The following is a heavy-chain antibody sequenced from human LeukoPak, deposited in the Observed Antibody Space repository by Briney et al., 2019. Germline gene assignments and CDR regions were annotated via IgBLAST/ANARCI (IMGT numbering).Heavy chain of an antibody. Sequence: PSETLSLTCTVSGGSITHFFWSFIRQPPTKGLEYIGYIYHTGAIDYNPSLKSRLTMSADKSTNQFSLNLRSVTAADTAVYYCARVSCTGRTCHLDSWGPGILVTVSS. CDR3: ARVSCTGRTCHLDS. V-gene: IGHV4-59*01. CDR2: IYHTGAI. J-gene: IGHJ4*02. D-gene: IGHD2-8*02. CDR1: GGSITHFF.